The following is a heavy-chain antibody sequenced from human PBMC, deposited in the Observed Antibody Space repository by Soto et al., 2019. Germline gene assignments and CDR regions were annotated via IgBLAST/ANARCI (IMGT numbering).Heavy chain of an antibody. Sequence: SETLSLTCTVSGGSISSSSYYWGWIRQPPGKGLEWIGSIYYSGSTYYNPSLKSRVTISVDTSKNQFSLKLSSVTAADTAVYYCARLPIVVVVAGPTYFDYWGQGTLVTVSS. D-gene: IGHD2-15*01. CDR1: GGSISSSSYY. V-gene: IGHV4-39*01. J-gene: IGHJ4*02. CDR2: IYYSGST. CDR3: ARLPIVVVVAGPTYFDY.